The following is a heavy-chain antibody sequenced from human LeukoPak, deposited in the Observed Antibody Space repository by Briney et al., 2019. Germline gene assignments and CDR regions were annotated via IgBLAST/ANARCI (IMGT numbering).Heavy chain of an antibody. CDR2: IYTSGST. Sequence: SETLSLTCTVSGGSISSGSYYWSGIRQPAGKGLEWIGRIYTSGSTNYNPSLKSRVTISVDTSKNQFSLKLSSVTAADTAVYYCARVYYYDSSGYSMFDPWGQGTLVTVSS. D-gene: IGHD3-22*01. V-gene: IGHV4-61*02. J-gene: IGHJ5*02. CDR3: ARVYYYDSSGYSMFDP. CDR1: GGSISSGSYY.